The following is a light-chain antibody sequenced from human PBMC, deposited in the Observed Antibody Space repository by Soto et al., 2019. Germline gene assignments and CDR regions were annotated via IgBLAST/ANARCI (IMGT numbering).Light chain of an antibody. V-gene: IGKV3-20*01. Sequence: EIVLTQSPGTLSLSKGERATLSCRASQSVSSSYLAWYQQKPGQAPRLLIYDTSNRATGIPARFSGSGSGTDFTLTISSLVSEDVAVYYCHQSGVSRARTFGQGATV. CDR3: HQSGVSRART. CDR2: DTS. CDR1: QSVSSSY. J-gene: IGKJ1*01.